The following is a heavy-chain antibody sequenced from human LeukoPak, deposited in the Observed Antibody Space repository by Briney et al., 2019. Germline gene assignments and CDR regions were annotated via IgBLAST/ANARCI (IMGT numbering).Heavy chain of an antibody. CDR1: GFTFSSYA. CDR2: ISSSSSTI. V-gene: IGHV3-48*01. J-gene: IGHJ4*02. CDR3: ARTYSRGY. Sequence: PGGSLRLSCAASGFTFSSYAMSWVRQAPGKGLEWVSYISSSSSTIYYADSVKGRFTISRDNAKNSLYLQMNSLRAEDTAVYYCARTYSRGYWGQGTLVTVSS. D-gene: IGHD4-11*01.